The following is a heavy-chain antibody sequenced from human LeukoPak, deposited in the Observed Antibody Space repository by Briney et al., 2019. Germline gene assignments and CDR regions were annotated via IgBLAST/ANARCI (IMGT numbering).Heavy chain of an antibody. CDR2: IYYSGSS. J-gene: IGHJ3*02. V-gene: IGHV4-59*01. Sequence: SETLSLTCTVSGGSISTYYWSWIRQPPGKGLEWIGYIYYSGSSNYNPSLKSRVTISVDTPKNQFFLKLNSVTAADTAVYYCARVYGSGYDFRGAFDIWGQGTMVTVSS. CDR1: GGSISTYY. D-gene: IGHD5-12*01. CDR3: ARVYGSGYDFRGAFDI.